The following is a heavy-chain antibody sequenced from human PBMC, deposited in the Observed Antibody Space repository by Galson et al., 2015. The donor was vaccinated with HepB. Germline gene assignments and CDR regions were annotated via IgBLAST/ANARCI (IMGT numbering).Heavy chain of an antibody. CDR2: TYYRSKRSN. J-gene: IGHJ4*02. D-gene: IGHD3-3*01. CDR1: GDSVSSNNAA. V-gene: IGHV6-1*01. CDR3: ASWRFDS. Sequence: CAISGDSVSSNNAAWNWISQSPSRGLEWLGRTYYRSKRSNDYAHSVESRITVTADAPQDQFSLHLNSVTPEDTAIYYCASWRFDSWGQGTLVTVSS.